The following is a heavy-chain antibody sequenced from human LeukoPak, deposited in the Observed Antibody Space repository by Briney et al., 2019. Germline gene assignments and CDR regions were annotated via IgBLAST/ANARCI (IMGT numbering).Heavy chain of an antibody. CDR1: GYSFSSGCY. J-gene: IGHJ4*02. Sequence: SETLSLTCAVSGYSFSSGCYWGWIRQPPGKGLEWIASINHTGSTYYSPSLKSRVTMSLDTSKNQFSLRLRSVTAADTAVYYCARDNYGAFDFWGQGTLVTVSS. CDR2: INHTGST. D-gene: IGHD4-11*01. CDR3: ARDNYGAFDF. V-gene: IGHV4-38-2*02.